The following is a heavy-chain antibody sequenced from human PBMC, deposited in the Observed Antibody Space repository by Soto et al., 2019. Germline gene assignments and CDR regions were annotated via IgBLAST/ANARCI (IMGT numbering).Heavy chain of an antibody. CDR3: ARLGGYYQALDT. D-gene: IGHD3-22*01. Sequence: SETLSLTCTASGGSISPYYWSWIRQPPGKGLEWIGYIYYTGTTRYNPSLKSRVTTSVDTSKNQFSLKLSSVTAADTAVYYCARLGGYYQALDTWGQG. V-gene: IGHV4-59*08. J-gene: IGHJ5*02. CDR1: GGSISPYY. CDR2: IYYTGTT.